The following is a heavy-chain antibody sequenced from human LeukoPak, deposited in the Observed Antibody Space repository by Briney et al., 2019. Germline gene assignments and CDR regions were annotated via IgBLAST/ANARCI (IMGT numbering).Heavy chain of an antibody. CDR3: RSVVVTPEWYFDL. D-gene: IGHD2-15*01. Sequence: PGGSLRLSCAASGFTFSSYGMHWVRQAPGKGLEWVAVIWYDGNNKYYADSVKGRFTISRDNSKNTLYLQMNSLRAEDTAVYYCRSVVVTPEWYFDLWGRGTLVTVSS. CDR2: IWYDGNNK. V-gene: IGHV3-33*01. CDR1: GFTFSSYG. J-gene: IGHJ2*01.